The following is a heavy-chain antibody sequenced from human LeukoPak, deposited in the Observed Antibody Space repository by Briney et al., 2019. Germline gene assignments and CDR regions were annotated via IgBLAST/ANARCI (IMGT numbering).Heavy chain of an antibody. CDR2: IQSKTDGGTT. V-gene: IGHV3-15*01. J-gene: IGHJ4*02. Sequence: PGGSLRLSCAASGLTLSRYWMTWVRQAPGKGLECVGFIQSKTDGGTTDSATPVKGRFTVSRDDSKNTLYLQMNSLKTEDTAVYYCITWSSQFDYWGQGTLVTVSS. D-gene: IGHD3-16*01. CDR1: GLTLSRYW. CDR3: ITWSSQFDY.